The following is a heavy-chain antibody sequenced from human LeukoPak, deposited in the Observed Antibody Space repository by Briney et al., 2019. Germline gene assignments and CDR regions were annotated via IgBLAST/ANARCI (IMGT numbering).Heavy chain of an antibody. Sequence: PGGSLRLSCVASGFTFSSYEMNWVRQAPGKGLEWVSYISSSGSSMYYADSVKGRFTISRDNSKNTLYLQMNSLRAEDTAVYYCARTWSEVVVITFIGYWGQGTLVTVSS. CDR3: ARTWSEVVVITFIGY. CDR2: ISSSGSSM. CDR1: GFTFSSYE. D-gene: IGHD3-22*01. V-gene: IGHV3-48*03. J-gene: IGHJ4*02.